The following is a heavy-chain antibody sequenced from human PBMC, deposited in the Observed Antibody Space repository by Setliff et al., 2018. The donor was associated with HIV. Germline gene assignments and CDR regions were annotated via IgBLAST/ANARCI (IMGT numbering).Heavy chain of an antibody. CDR3: ATDCAVVGGTGSLDS. CDR1: GFTFGDYA. CDR2: IKEDGSEQ. J-gene: IGHJ4*02. D-gene: IGHD1-26*01. V-gene: IGHV3-7*05. Sequence: GGSLRLSCIASGFTFGDYAMSWVRQAPGKGLEWVANIKEDGSEQYYMDSVKGRFTISRDNAKNSLYLQMNSLRVEDTAVYYCATDCAVVGGTGSLDSWGQGTLVTVSS.